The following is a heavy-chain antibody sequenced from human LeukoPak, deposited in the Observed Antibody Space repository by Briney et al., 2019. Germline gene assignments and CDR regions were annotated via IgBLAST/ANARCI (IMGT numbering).Heavy chain of an antibody. J-gene: IGHJ4*02. CDR1: GYPFAGYY. CDR3: ARDGAHIVVVTAISNFDN. D-gene: IGHD2-21*02. CDR2: INPNSGGT. V-gene: IGHV1-2*02. Sequence: SVKVLYTASGYPFAGYYIHWGRQPPEQKLEWMGWINPNSGGTKYAQKFQGRVTMTRDTSISTAYMELKRLTSDDTAVYYCARDGAHIVVVTAISNFDNWGQGTLVTVSS.